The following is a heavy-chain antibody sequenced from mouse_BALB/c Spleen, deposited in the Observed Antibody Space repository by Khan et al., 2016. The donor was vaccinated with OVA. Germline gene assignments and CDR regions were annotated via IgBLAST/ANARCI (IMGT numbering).Heavy chain of an antibody. Sequence: EVQLQESGPGLVKPSQSLSLTCTVTGYSITSDYAWNWIRQFPGNKLEWMGYINYSGATSYLPSLKSRISITRDTSKNQFFLPLNSVTTEDSATYYFARWFTYWGQGTLVTVS. CDR3: ARWFTY. CDR1: GYSITSDYA. J-gene: IGHJ3*01. CDR2: INYSGAT. V-gene: IGHV3-2*02.